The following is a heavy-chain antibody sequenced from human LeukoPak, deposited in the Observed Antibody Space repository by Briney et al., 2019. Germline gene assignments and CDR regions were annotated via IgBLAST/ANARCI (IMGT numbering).Heavy chain of an antibody. V-gene: IGHV1-69*13. CDR3: ARGGWRIVVPGAYYYYMDV. J-gene: IGHJ6*03. D-gene: IGHD2-21*01. Sequence: GASVKVSCKASGGTFSSYAISWVRQAPGQGLEWMGGIIPIFGTANYAQKFQGRVTITADESTSTAYMELSSLRSEDTAVYYCARGGWRIVVPGAYYYYMDVWGKGTTVTVSS. CDR2: IIPIFGTA. CDR1: GGTFSSYA.